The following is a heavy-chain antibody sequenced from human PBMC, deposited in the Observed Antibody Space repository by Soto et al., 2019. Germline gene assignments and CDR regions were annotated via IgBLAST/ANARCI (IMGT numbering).Heavy chain of an antibody. D-gene: IGHD2-15*01. CDR3: ARHCSGGSCPPYYFDY. CDR1: GDSISSGDYY. V-gene: IGHV4-31*03. Sequence: PSETLSLTCTVSGDSISSGDYYWGWIRQHPGRGLEWIGYIYYSGITYYNPSLKSRLTIPVDTSKNQFSLKLSSVTAADTAVYYCARHCSGGSCPPYYFDYWGQGTLVTVSS. CDR2: IYYSGIT. J-gene: IGHJ4*02.